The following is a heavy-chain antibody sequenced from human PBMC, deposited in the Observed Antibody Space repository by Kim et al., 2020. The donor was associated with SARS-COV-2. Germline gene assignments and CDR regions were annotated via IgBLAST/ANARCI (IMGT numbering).Heavy chain of an antibody. Sequence: SETLSLTCTVSGGSISSSSYYWGWIRQPPGKGLEWIGSIYYSGSTYYNPSLKSRVTISVDTSKNQFSLKLSSVTAADTAVYYCARLSLLLWFGELLFSHFASDAFDIWGQGTMVTVSS. CDR2: IYYSGST. J-gene: IGHJ3*02. D-gene: IGHD3-10*01. CDR3: ARLSLLLWFGELLFSHFASDAFDI. V-gene: IGHV4-39*01. CDR1: GGSISSSSYY.